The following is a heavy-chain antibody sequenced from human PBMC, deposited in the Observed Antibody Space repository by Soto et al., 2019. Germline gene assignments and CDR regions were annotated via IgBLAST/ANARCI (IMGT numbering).Heavy chain of an antibody. J-gene: IGHJ4*02. CDR2: IIPIFGTA. V-gene: IGHV1-69*13. CDR1: GGTFSSYA. Sequence: SVKVSCKASGGTFSSYAISWVRQAPGQGFEWMGGIIPIFGTANYAQKFQGRVTITADESTSTAYMELNSLRAEDTAVYYCARAKASIAPYYFDYWGQGTLVTVSS. D-gene: IGHD6-6*01. CDR3: ARAKASIAPYYFDY.